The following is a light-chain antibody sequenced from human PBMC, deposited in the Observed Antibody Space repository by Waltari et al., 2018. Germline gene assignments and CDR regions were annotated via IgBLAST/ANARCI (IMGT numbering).Light chain of an antibody. V-gene: IGKV1-33*01. Sequence: DIQMTQSPSSLSASVGDRVTITCKASQDISNYLNWYQQKPGKAPKFLIYDASNLETGVPSRFSGSGSGTDFTFTISSLQPEDIATYYCQQYDNLPRTFGQGTKLEIK. CDR1: QDISNY. CDR2: DAS. J-gene: IGKJ2*01. CDR3: QQYDNLPRT.